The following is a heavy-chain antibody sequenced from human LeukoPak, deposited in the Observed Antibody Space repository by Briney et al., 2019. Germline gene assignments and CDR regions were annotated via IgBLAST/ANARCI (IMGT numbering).Heavy chain of an antibody. V-gene: IGHV4-59*01. J-gene: IGHJ6*03. CDR3: ARDPPKLPKYSGSYYYYMDV. CDR2: IYYSGST. Sequence: SETLSLTCTVSGGSISSYYWSWIRQPPGKGLEWIGYIYYSGSTNYNPSLKSRVTISVDTSKNQFSPKLSSVTAADTAVYYCARDPPKLPKYSGSYYYYMDVWGKGTTVTVSS. D-gene: IGHD1-26*01. CDR1: GGSISSYY.